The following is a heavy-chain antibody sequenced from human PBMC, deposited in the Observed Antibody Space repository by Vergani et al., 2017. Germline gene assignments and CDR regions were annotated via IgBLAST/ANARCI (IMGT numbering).Heavy chain of an antibody. CDR1: GFTFSSYS. J-gene: IGHJ6*02. CDR2: ISSSSSYI. D-gene: IGHD3-3*01. Sequence: EVQLVESGGGLVKPGGSLRLSCAASGFTFSSYSMNWVRQAPGKGLEWVSSISSSSSYIYYADSVKGRFTISRENAKNSLYLQMNSLRAEDTAVYYCARSAPYYDFWSGYSLLDYYYGMDVWGQGTTVTVSS. V-gene: IGHV3-21*01. CDR3: ARSAPYYDFWSGYSLLDYYYGMDV.